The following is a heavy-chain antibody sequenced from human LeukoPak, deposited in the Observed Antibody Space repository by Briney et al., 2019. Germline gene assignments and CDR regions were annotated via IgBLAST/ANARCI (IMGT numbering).Heavy chain of an antibody. V-gene: IGHV3-49*03. Sequence: GGSLRLSCTASGFTFGDYAMNWFRQAPGKGLEWVGFIRSKTYGGTGEYAASVKGRFTISRDDSKSIAHLQMNSMKTEDTAVYYCTRSESGTYKGGFDFWGQGTLVTVSS. CDR3: TRSESGTYKGGFDF. J-gene: IGHJ4*02. CDR1: GFTFGDYA. CDR2: IRSKTYGGTG. D-gene: IGHD1-26*01.